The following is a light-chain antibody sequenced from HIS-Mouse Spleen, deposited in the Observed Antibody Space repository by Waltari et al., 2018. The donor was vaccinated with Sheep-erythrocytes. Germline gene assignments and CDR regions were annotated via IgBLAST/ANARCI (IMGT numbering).Light chain of an antibody. V-gene: IGLV2-8*01. J-gene: IGLJ3*02. CDR2: EVS. CDR3: SSYAGSNNWV. CDR1: SSDVGRYTY. Sequence: QSALTQPPSASGSPGQSVTISCTGTSSDVGRYTYVVWYQHTPGKAPKLMIYEVSKRPSGVPDRFSGSKSGNTASLTVSGLQAEDEADYYCSSYAGSNNWVFGGGTKLTVL.